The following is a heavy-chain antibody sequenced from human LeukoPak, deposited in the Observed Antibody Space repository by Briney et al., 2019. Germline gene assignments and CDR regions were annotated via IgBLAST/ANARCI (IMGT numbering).Heavy chain of an antibody. Sequence: ASVKVSCKASGYTFTGYYMHWVRQAPGQGLEWMGGIIPIFGTANYAQKFQGRVTITADKSTSTAYMELSSLRSEDTAVYYCARDPYSSGPGFDYWGQGTLVTVSS. V-gene: IGHV1-69*06. CDR1: GYTFTGYY. CDR2: IIPIFGTA. CDR3: ARDPYSSGPGFDY. D-gene: IGHD6-19*01. J-gene: IGHJ4*02.